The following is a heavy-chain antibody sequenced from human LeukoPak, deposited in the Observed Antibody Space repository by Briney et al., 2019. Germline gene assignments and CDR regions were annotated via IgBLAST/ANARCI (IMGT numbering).Heavy chain of an antibody. CDR3: ARHGYVWGSYRYLNWFDP. Sequence: PSETLSLTCAVSGGSISSSTNWWSWVRQPPGKGLEWIGEIYHSGGTNYNPSLKSRVTISVDTSKNQFSLKLSSVTAADTAVYYCARHGYVWGSYRYLNWFDPWGQGTLVTVSS. CDR1: GGSISSSTNW. D-gene: IGHD3-16*02. V-gene: IGHV4-4*02. CDR2: IYHSGGT. J-gene: IGHJ5*02.